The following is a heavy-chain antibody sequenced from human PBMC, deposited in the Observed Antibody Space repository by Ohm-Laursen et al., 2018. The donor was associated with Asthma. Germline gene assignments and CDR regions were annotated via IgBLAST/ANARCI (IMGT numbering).Heavy chain of an antibody. J-gene: IGHJ4*02. CDR1: GFTFSKYG. Sequence: SLRLSCTASGFTFSKYGIHWVRQAPGKGLEWVAVISYDGSSQYYADSVKGRFTISRDNSKNTLYLQMNSLRAEDTAVHYCARWDYYDSSGYFDMDYWGQGTLVTVSS. CDR2: ISYDGSSQ. D-gene: IGHD3-22*01. CDR3: ARWDYYDSSGYFDMDY. V-gene: IGHV3-30*03.